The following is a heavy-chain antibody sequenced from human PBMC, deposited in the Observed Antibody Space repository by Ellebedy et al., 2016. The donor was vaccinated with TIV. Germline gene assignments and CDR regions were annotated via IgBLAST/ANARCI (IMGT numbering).Heavy chain of an antibody. Sequence: GESLKISCAASGFTFTNYWMSWVRQAPGKGLEWVANIKQAGSEANYVDSVKGRFTISRDNAKNSLYLQMNSLRAEDTAVYYCARDGPYYYGSGSYCWGQGTLVTVSS. CDR3: ARDGPYYYGSGSYC. V-gene: IGHV3-7*01. CDR1: GFTFTNYW. CDR2: IKQAGSEA. D-gene: IGHD3-10*01. J-gene: IGHJ4*02.